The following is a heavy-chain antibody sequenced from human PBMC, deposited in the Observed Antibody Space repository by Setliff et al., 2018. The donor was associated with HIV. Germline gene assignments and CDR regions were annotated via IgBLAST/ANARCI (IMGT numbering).Heavy chain of an antibody. V-gene: IGHV4-39*01. J-gene: IGHJ3*01. CDR1: GASIGSSGDC. CDR2: IAT. Sequence: SETLSLTCTVSGASIGSSGDCWGWIRQPPGKGLEWVGSIATHFKSSLESRVTISLDASKNQISVKFSSVTASDTAIYYCGRHRPFTAFDVWGQGTMVT. CDR3: GRHRPFTAFDV.